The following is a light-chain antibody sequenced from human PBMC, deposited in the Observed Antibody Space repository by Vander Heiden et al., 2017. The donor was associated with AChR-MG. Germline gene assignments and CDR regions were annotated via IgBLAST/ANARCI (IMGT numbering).Light chain of an antibody. CDR2: AAS. J-gene: IGKJ4*01. CDR3: QQSSITPLT. CDR1: QSISSY. V-gene: IGKV1-39*01. Sequence: DIQTPHSPSSLSASVGDRVTINCRASQSISSYLNWYQQKPGKAPKLLIYAASSLESGVPSRFSGSGSGTDFTLNISNLQPEDFATYYCQQSSITPLTFGGGTKVEIK.